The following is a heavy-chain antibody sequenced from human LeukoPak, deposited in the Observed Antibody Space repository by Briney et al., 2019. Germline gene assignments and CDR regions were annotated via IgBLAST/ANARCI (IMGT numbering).Heavy chain of an antibody. CDR2: ISSSSSYI. V-gene: IGHV3-21*04. CDR1: GFTFSSYS. D-gene: IGHD1-26*01. J-gene: IGHJ4*02. CDR3: AKGRDHHYLFYY. Sequence: GGSLRLSCAASGFTFSSYSMNWVRQAPGKGLEWVSSISSSSSYIYYADSVKGRFTISRDNAKNSLYLQMNSLRAEDTALYYCAKGRDHHYLFYYWGQGTLVTVSS.